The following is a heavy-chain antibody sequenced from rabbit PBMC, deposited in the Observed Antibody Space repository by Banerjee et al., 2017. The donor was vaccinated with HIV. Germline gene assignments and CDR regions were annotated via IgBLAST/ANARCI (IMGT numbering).Heavy chain of an antibody. V-gene: IGHV1S40*01. CDR3: ARDTSSSFSSYGMVR. D-gene: IGHD1-1*01. Sequence: QSLEESGGDLVKPGASLTLTCKASGLDFSGDSYDSYMCWIRQAPGKGLEWIAGINAVTGKAVYASWAKGRFTCSKTSSTTVTLQMTRLTAADTATYFCARDTSSSFSSYGMVRWGPGTLVTVS. J-gene: IGHJ6*01. CDR1: GLDFSGDSY. CDR2: INAVTGKA.